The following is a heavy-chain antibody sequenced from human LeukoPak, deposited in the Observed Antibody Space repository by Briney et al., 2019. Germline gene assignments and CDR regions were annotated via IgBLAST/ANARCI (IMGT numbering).Heavy chain of an antibody. D-gene: IGHD3-10*01. Sequence: ASVKVSCKASGYTFTGYYMHWVRQAPGQGLEWMGGIIPIFGTANYAQKFQGRVTLTRDMSTSTVYMEVSSLRSEDTAVYYCARDLRFRELSFLPFDYWGQGTLVTVSS. V-gene: IGHV1-46*01. CDR1: GYTFTGYY. J-gene: IGHJ4*02. CDR2: IIPIFGTA. CDR3: ARDLRFRELSFLPFDY.